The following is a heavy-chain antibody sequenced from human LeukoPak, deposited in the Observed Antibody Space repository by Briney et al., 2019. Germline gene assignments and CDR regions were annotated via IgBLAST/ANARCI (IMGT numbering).Heavy chain of an antibody. V-gene: IGHV4-39*01. CDR1: GGSISSSSYY. CDR3: ARVEMATMDY. CDR2: IYYSGST. J-gene: IGHJ4*02. D-gene: IGHD5-24*01. Sequence: PSETLSLTCTVSGGSISSSSYYWGWIRQPPGKGLEWIGSIYYSGSTYYNPSLKSRVTISVDTSKNQFSLKLSSVTAADMAVYYCARVEMATMDYWGQGTLVTVSS.